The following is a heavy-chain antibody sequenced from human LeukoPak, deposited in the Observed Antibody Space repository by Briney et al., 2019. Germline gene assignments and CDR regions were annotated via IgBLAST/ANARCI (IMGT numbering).Heavy chain of an antibody. D-gene: IGHD2-15*01. V-gene: IGHV1-18*01. CDR3: ARVFCSGGSCYYGHIDY. J-gene: IGHJ4*02. CDR1: GYTFTSYG. Sequence: ASVKVSCKASGYTFTSYGISWVRQAPGQGLEWMGWISAHNGNTNYAQKLQGRVTMTTDTSTSTAYMELRSLRSDDTAVYYCARVFCSGGSCYYGHIDYWGQGTLVTVSS. CDR2: ISAHNGNT.